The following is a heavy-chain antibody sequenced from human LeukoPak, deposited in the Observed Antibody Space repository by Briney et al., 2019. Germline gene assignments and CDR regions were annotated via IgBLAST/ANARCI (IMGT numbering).Heavy chain of an antibody. CDR2: ISSSSTYI. V-gene: IGHV3-21*01. Sequence: PGGSLRLSCAASGFAFSTYSMSWVRHAPGKGLEWVSSISSSSTYIYYADSVKGRVTISRDNAKNSLYLQMNSLRAEDTAVYYCARVLSGCETTRCELDYWGQGTLVTVSS. J-gene: IGHJ4*02. CDR3: ARVLSGCETTRCELDY. D-gene: IGHD1-26*01. CDR1: GFAFSTYS.